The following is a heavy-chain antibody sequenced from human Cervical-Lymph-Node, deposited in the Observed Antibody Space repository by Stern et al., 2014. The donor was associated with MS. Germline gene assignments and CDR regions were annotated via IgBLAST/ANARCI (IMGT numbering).Heavy chain of an antibody. CDR1: GFTFDDYA. D-gene: IGHD3-9*01. Sequence: EVRLVESGGGLVQPGRSLRLSCAASGFTFDDYAMHWVRQAPGKGLEWGSGISWNSGSIGYADSVKGRFTISRDNAKNSLYLQMSSLRTEDTALYYCAKAGYDILTGYIYYFDYWGQGTLVTVSS. J-gene: IGHJ4*02. CDR2: ISWNSGSI. CDR3: AKAGYDILTGYIYYFDY. V-gene: IGHV3-9*01.